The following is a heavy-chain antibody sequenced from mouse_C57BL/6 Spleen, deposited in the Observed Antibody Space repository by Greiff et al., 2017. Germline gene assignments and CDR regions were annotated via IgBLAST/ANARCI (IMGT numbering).Heavy chain of an antibody. J-gene: IGHJ3*01. CDR1: GYTFTDYY. D-gene: IGHD1-1*01. V-gene: IGHV1-26*01. Sequence: EVQLQQSGPELVKPGASVKISCKASGYTFTDYYMNWVKQSHGKSLEWIGDINPNNGGTSYNQKFKGKATLTVDKSSSTAYMELRSLTSEDSAVYYCARAGTTVEVFAYWGQGTLVTVSA. CDR3: ARAGTTVEVFAY. CDR2: INPNNGGT.